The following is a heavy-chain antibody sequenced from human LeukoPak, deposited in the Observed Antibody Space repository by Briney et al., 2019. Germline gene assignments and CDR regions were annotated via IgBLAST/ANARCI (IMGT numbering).Heavy chain of an antibody. V-gene: IGHV1-2*02. CDR1: GYTFIAYY. CDR2: INPNSGAT. J-gene: IGHJ4*02. D-gene: IGHD5-24*01. Sequence: GASVKVSCKASGYTFIAYYMHWVRQAPGQGLEWMGWINPNSGATIYAQNFQGRVTMTRDTSINTAYMEVNRVTSDDTAVYYCARDGDNPSFDYWGQGTQVTVSS. CDR3: ARDGDNPSFDY.